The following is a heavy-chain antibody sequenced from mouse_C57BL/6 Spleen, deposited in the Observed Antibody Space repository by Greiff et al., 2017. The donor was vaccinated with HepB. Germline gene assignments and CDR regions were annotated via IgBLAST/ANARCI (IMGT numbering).Heavy chain of an antibody. CDR3: AIPRVDWYFDV. CDR2: INPNNGGT. Sequence: EVQLQQSGPELVKPGASVKISCKASGYTFTDYYMNWVKQSHGKSLEWIGDINPNNGGTSYNQKFKGKATLTVDKSSSTAYMELRSLTSEDSAVYYCAIPRVDWYFDVWGTGTTVTVSS. D-gene: IGHD1-1*01. V-gene: IGHV1-26*01. J-gene: IGHJ1*03. CDR1: GYTFTDYY.